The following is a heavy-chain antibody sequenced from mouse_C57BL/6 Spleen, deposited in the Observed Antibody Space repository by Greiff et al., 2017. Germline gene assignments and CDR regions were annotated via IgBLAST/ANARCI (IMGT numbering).Heavy chain of an antibody. J-gene: IGHJ3*01. D-gene: IGHD1-1*01. Sequence: QVQLQQPGPELVKPGASVKLSCKASGYTFTSYWMHWVKQRPGQGLEWIGNIHPSNGGTNYNEKFKSKATLTGYKSSSTAYMQLSSLTSDDSAVYYGSRVVIWVYDGWFSYWGQGTLVTVSA. CDR1: GYTFTSYW. CDR2: IHPSNGGT. CDR3: SRVVIWVYDGWFSY. V-gene: IGHV1-53*01.